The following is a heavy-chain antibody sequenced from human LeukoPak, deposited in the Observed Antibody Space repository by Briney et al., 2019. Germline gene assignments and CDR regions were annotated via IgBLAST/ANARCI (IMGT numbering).Heavy chain of an antibody. CDR1: GFTFSRYT. CDR2: ITSNGGST. V-gene: IGHV3-64D*06. CDR3: VRYSSGLDY. D-gene: IGHD6-19*01. Sequence: PGRSLRLSCAASGFTFSRYTMYWVRQAPGKGLEYVSAITSNGGSTYYADSVKGRFTISRDSSKNTLFLQMSSLRPEDTAVYYCVRYSSGLDYWGQGTLVTVSS. J-gene: IGHJ4*02.